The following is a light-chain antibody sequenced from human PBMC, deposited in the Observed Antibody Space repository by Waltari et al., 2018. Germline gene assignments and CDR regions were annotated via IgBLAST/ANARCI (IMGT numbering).Light chain of an antibody. CDR3: QQYSSFST. J-gene: IGKJ2*01. CDR2: MAS. CDR1: QSVGTW. V-gene: IGKV1-5*03. Sequence: DSQMTPSPSSLSASVGARVTISCRASQSVGTWLAWYQQKPGKAPKLLIYMASSLDSGVPSRFSGSGSGTDFTLTISSLQPDDFATYSCQQYSSFSTFGQGTKV.